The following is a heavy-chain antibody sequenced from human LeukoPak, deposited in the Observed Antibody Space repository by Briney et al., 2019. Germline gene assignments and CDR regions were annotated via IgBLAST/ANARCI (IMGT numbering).Heavy chain of an antibody. J-gene: IGHJ1*01. Sequence: GGSLRLSCAASGFTVSSNYMSWVRQAPGKGLEWVAVISYDGSNKYYADSVKGRFTISRDNSKNTLYLQMNSLRAEDTAVYYCAREKGYCSGGSCHAEYFQHWGQGTLVTVSS. CDR1: GFTVSSNY. CDR2: ISYDGSNK. V-gene: IGHV3-30*03. CDR3: AREKGYCSGGSCHAEYFQH. D-gene: IGHD2-15*01.